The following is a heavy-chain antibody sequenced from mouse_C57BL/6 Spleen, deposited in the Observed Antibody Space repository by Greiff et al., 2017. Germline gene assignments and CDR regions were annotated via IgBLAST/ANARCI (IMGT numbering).Heavy chain of an antibody. CDR2: IYPRDGST. CDR3: AGEGYYDSPYAMDY. Sequence: LVESDAELVKPGASVKISCKVSGYTFTDHTIHWMKQRPEQGLEWIGYIYPRDGSTKYNEKFKGKATLTADKSSSTAYMQLNSLTSEDSAVYFCAGEGYYDSPYAMDYWGQGTSVTVSS. D-gene: IGHD2-3*01. CDR1: GYTFTDHT. J-gene: IGHJ4*01. V-gene: IGHV1-78*01.